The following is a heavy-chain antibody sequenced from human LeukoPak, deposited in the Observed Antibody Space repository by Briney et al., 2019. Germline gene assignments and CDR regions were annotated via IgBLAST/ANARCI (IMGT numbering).Heavy chain of an antibody. J-gene: IGHJ4*02. V-gene: IGHV4-30-2*01. CDR3: ARRFSSSYHFDY. Sequence: SETLSLTCAVSGGSISSGGYSWSWIRQPPGKGLEWIGYIYHSGTTNYNPSLKSRVTISVDTSKNQFSLKLSSVTAADTAVYYCARRFSSSYHFDYWGQGTLVTVSS. D-gene: IGHD3-22*01. CDR1: GGSISSGGYS. CDR2: IYHSGTT.